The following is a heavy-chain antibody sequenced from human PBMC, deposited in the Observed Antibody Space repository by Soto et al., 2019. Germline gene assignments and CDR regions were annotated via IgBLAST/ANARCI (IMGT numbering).Heavy chain of an antibody. Sequence: GGSLRLSCAASGLTFSDYYMSWIRQAPGKGLEWVSYISSSSSYTNYADSVKGRFTISRDNAKNSLYLQMNSLRAEDTAVYYCARDGTAVAGKATDAFDIWGQGTMVTVSS. V-gene: IGHV3-11*06. CDR2: ISSSSSYT. J-gene: IGHJ3*02. D-gene: IGHD6-19*01. CDR1: GLTFSDYY. CDR3: ARDGTAVAGKATDAFDI.